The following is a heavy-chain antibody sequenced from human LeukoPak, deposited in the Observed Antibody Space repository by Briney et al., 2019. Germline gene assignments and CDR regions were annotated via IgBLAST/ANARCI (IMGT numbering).Heavy chain of an antibody. V-gene: IGHV4-34*01. CDR1: GGSFSVYY. Sequence: SETLSLTCAVYGGSFSVYYWSWIRQPPGKGREWIGEINHSGSTNYNPSLKSRVTISVDTSKNQFSLRLSSVTAADTAVYYCARGQARLAWFDPWGQGTLVTVSS. J-gene: IGHJ5*02. CDR2: INHSGST. D-gene: IGHD6-19*01. CDR3: ARGQARLAWFDP.